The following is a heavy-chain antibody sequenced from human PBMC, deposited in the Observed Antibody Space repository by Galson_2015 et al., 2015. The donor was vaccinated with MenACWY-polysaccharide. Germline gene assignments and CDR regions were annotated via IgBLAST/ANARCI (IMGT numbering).Heavy chain of an antibody. CDR1: GFTFSSYS. V-gene: IGHV3-21*04. CDR3: ARHHSGSFSH. J-gene: IGHJ4*02. Sequence: SLRLSCAASGFTFSSYSMNWVRQAPGKGLEWVSSISSSSSYIYYADSVKGRFTISRDNAKNSLYLQMNSLKASDTAMYYCARHHSGSFSHWGQGTLVTVSS. CDR2: ISSSSSYI. D-gene: IGHD1-26*01.